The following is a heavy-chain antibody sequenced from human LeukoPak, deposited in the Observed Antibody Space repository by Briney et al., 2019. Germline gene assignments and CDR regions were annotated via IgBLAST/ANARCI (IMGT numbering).Heavy chain of an antibody. Sequence: PGGSLRLSCAASGFTFSSYAMHWVRQAPGKGLEWVAVISYDGSNKYYADSVKGRFTISRDNSKNTLHLQMNNLRAEDTAVYYCARVDSSSTSSAGAYFDYWGQGTLVTVSS. CDR2: ISYDGSNK. D-gene: IGHD2-2*01. CDR1: GFTFSSYA. CDR3: ARVDSSSTSSAGAYFDY. V-gene: IGHV3-30*01. J-gene: IGHJ4*02.